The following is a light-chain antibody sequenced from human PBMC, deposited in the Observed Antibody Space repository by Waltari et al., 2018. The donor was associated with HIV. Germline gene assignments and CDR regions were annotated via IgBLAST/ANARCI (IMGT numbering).Light chain of an antibody. CDR1: SSDVGGFNY. J-gene: IGLJ1*01. V-gene: IGLV2-14*01. CDR3: SSFSSGNSLEV. Sequence: VSGSPGQTVTISCSGTSSDVGGFNYVSWYQQHPGKAPKLMIYEVNNRPSRISSRFSGSKSGNTAYLTISGLQAEDEADYYCSSFSSGNSLEVFGTGTKVTFL. CDR2: EVN.